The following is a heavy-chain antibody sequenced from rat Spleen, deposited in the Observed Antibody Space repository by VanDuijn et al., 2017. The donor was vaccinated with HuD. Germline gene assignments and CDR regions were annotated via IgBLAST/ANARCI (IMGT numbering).Heavy chain of an antibody. CDR1: GFTFSNYG. V-gene: IGHV5-29*01. D-gene: IGHD1-2*01. CDR2: ITNTGGII. J-gene: IGHJ3*01. CDR3: TTRPYYSSLNWFPY. Sequence: EVQLVESGGGLVQPGRSLKLSCAASGFTFSNYGMAWVRQAPTKGLEWVASITNTGGIIYSPDSVKGRFTISRDNAKSTLSLQMDSLRSEDTATYYCTTRPYYSSLNWFPYWGQGTLVTVSS.